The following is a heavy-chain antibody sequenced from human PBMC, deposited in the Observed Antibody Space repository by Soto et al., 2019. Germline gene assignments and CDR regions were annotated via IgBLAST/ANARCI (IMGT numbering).Heavy chain of an antibody. CDR1: GFTFRTYW. D-gene: IGHD2-2*01. V-gene: IGHV3-7*01. J-gene: IGHJ4*02. CDR2: TNPDESEK. Sequence: GGSLRLSCAASGFTFRTYWMSWVRQAPGKGLEWVANTNPDESEKDYVDSVKGRFSISRDNVKNSVDLQMNSLTFEDMAVYYCVRDRGFSTFDYWIQGSLVTVSS. CDR3: VRDRGFSTFDY.